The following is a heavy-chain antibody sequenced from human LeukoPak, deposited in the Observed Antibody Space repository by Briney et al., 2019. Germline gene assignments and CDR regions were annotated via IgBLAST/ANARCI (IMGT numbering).Heavy chain of an antibody. V-gene: IGHV1-8*03. Sequence: ASVKVSCKASGYTFTSYDINWVRQATGQGLEWMGWMNPNSGHTAYAQKFQGRVTITRNTSISTAYMELSSLRSEDTAMYYCTRGRQYCSGGSCYFNTFYIHVWGKGTTVTVSS. CDR1: GYTFTSYD. CDR3: TRGRQYCSGGSCYFNTFYIHV. D-gene: IGHD2-15*01. J-gene: IGHJ6*03. CDR2: MNPNSGHT.